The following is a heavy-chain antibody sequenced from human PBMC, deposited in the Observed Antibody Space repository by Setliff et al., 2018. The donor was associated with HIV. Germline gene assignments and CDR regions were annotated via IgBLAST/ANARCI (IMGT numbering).Heavy chain of an antibody. CDR3: AITTVGVTAEMY. J-gene: IGHJ4*02. D-gene: IGHD2-21*02. Sequence: SETLSLTCGLNAVPFGNYYWNWIRQSPERGLEWIVELNHYGHLNYNPSLRNRVSVSVDTSKPQFSLRMSSVTAADTAVYYCAITTVGVTAEMYWGQGTLVTV. V-gene: IGHV4-34*01. CDR1: AVPFGNYY. CDR2: LNHYGHL.